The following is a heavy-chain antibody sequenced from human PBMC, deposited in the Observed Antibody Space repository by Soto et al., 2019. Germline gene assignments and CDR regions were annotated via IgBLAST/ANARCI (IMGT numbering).Heavy chain of an antibody. CDR3: ARDATTTLHAFDI. D-gene: IGHD5-12*01. CDR2: IYSGGST. CDR1: GFTVSSNY. V-gene: IGHV3-66*01. J-gene: IGHJ3*02. Sequence: EVQLVESGGGLVQPGGSLRLSCAASGFTVSSNYMSWVRQAPGKGLEWVSVIYSGGSTYYADSVKGRFTISRDNSKNTLYLQMNSLRAEDTALYYCARDATTTLHAFDIWGQGTMVTVSS.